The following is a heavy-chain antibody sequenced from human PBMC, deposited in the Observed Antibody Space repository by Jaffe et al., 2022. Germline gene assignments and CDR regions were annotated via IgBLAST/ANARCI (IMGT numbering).Heavy chain of an antibody. D-gene: IGHD3-22*01. Sequence: EVQLVEFGGGLVQPGGSLRLSCAASGFTFSSYEMNWVRQAPGKGLEWVSYIGSSGTKYYADSVKGRFAISRDNAKNSLFLQMNSLRAEDTAVYYCVRDYYYDSSGYSNWFDPWGQGTLVTVSS. J-gene: IGHJ5*02. CDR2: IGSSGTK. CDR3: VRDYYYDSSGYSNWFDP. V-gene: IGHV3-48*03. CDR1: GFTFSSYE.